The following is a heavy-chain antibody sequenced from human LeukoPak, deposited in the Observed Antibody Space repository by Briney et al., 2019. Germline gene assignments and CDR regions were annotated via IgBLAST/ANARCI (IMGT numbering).Heavy chain of an antibody. CDR1: GGSISSSSYY. V-gene: IGHV4-39*02. CDR3: ARDEWRTSGWSFDY. D-gene: IGHD6-19*01. CDR2: IYYSGST. J-gene: IGHJ4*02. Sequence: SETLSLTCTVSGGSISSSSYYWGWIRQPPGKGLEWIGSIYYSGSTYYNPSLKSRVTISVDTSKNQFSLKLSSVTAADTAVYYCARDEWRTSGWSFDYWGQGTLVTVSS.